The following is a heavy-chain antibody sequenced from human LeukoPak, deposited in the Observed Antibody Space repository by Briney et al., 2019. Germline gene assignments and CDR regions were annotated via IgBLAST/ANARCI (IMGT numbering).Heavy chain of an antibody. J-gene: IGHJ4*02. CDR1: GGTFSSYA. D-gene: IGHD3-16*01. CDR2: INPSGGST. CDR3: ARVGSMTTLDY. V-gene: IGHV1-46*01. Sequence: ASVKVSCKASGGTFSSYAISWVRQAPGQGLEWMGIINPSGGSTSYAQKFQGRVTMTRDTSTSTVYMELSSLRSEDTAVYYCARVGSMTTLDYWGQGTLVTVSS.